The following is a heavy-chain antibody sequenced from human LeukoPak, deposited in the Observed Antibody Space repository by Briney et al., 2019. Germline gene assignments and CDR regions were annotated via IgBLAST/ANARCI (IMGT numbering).Heavy chain of an antibody. CDR3: ARIDTAMVFARL. CDR1: GLTVSINC. Sequence: LRLSCAASGLTVSINCMSWIRQHPGKGLEWIGYIYYSGSTYYNPSLKSRVTISVDTSKNQFSLKLSSVTAADTAVYYCARIDTAMVFARLWGQGTLVTVSS. J-gene: IGHJ4*02. D-gene: IGHD5-18*01. V-gene: IGHV4-31*02. CDR2: IYYSGST.